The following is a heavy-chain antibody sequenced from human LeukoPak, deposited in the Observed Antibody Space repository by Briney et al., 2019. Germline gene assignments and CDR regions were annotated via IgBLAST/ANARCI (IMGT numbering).Heavy chain of an antibody. CDR3: ARDSSRGSGTDPTTDY. CDR2: IYSGGST. J-gene: IGHJ4*02. D-gene: IGHD1-26*01. V-gene: IGHV3-66*01. CDR1: GFTVSSNY. Sequence: GGSLRLSCAASGFTVSSNYMSWVRQAPGKGLEWVSVIYSGGSTYYADSVKGRFTISRDNSKNTLYLQMNSPRAEDTAVYYCARDSSRGSGTDPTTDYWGQGTLVTVSS.